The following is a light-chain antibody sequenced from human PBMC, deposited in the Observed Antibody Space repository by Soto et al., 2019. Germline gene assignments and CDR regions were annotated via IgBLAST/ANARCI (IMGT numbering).Light chain of an antibody. J-gene: IGKJ1*01. V-gene: IGKV1-5*03. CDR1: QSFSSW. Sequence: DIQMTQSPSTLSASVGDRVTITCRASQSFSSWLAWYQQKPGKAPKLLIYKASSLESGVPSRFSGSGSGKEFTLTISSLQPDDFATYYCQQYNSYWPFGQGTKVEIK. CDR2: KAS. CDR3: QQYNSYWP.